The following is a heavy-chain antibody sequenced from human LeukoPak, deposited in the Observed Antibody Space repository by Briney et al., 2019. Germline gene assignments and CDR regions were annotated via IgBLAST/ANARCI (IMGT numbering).Heavy chain of an antibody. CDR3: ARVPYYYDSSGQGI. CDR2: IYYSGST. CDR1: GGSISSGGYY. J-gene: IGHJ3*02. V-gene: IGHV4-31*03. Sequence: SQTLSLTCTVSGGSISSGGYYWSWIRQHPGKGLEWIGNIYYSGSTYYNPSLKSRVTISVDTSKNQFSLKLSSVTAADTAVYYCARVPYYYDSSGQGIWGQGTMVTVSS. D-gene: IGHD3-22*01.